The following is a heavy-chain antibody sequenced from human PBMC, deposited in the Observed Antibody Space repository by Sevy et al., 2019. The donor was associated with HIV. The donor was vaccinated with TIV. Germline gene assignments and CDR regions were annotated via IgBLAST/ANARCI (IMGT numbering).Heavy chain of an antibody. D-gene: IGHD2-2*01. Sequence: GGSLRLSCAASGLTFSSYWMTWVRQAPGKGLEWVANINQGGSQEYYVDSVKGRFTISRDNAKNSLYLQMNSLRAEDTAVYYCTSILPAGVPAEYFQHWGQDTLVTVSS. CDR3: TSILPAGVPAEYFQH. CDR1: GLTFSSYW. V-gene: IGHV3-7*01. J-gene: IGHJ1*01. CDR2: INQGGSQE.